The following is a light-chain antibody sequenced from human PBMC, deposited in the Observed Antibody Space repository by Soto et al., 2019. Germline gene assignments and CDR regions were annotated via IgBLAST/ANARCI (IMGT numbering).Light chain of an antibody. V-gene: IGKV3-11*01. Sequence: EIVLTQSPATLSLSPGERATLSCRASQSVSTYLAWYQHKPGQAPRLLIYGASYRASGIPARFSGSGSGTDFTLTISSLEPEDFAVYYCQQRNTLFGPGTKVDIK. CDR2: GAS. J-gene: IGKJ3*01. CDR3: QQRNTL. CDR1: QSVSTY.